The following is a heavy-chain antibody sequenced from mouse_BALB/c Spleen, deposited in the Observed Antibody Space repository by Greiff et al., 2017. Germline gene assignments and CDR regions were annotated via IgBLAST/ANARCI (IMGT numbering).Heavy chain of an antibody. CDR1: GFTFSSFG. D-gene: IGHD2-5*01. V-gene: IGHV5-17*02. CDR2: ISSGSSTI. Sequence: EVKLMESGGGLVQPGGSRKLSCAASGFTFSSFGMHWVRQAPEKGLEWVAYISSGSSTIYYADTVKGRFTISRDNPKNTLFLQMTSLRSEDAAMYYYARGSNLGYAMDYWGQGTSVTVSS. J-gene: IGHJ4*01. CDR3: ARGSNLGYAMDY.